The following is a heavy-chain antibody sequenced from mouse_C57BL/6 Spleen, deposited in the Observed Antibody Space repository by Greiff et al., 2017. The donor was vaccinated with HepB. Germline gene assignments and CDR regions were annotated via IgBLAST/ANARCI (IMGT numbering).Heavy chain of an antibody. V-gene: IGHV1-47*01. J-gene: IGHJ4*01. CDR3: ARGVHYGTPSYAMDY. D-gene: IGHD1-1*01. Sequence: VHLVESGAELVKPGASVKMSCKASGYTFTTYPIEWMKQNHGKSLEWIGNFHPYNDDTKYNEKFKGKATLTVEKSSSTVYLELSRLTSDDSAVYYCARGVHYGTPSYAMDYWGQGTSVTVSS. CDR1: GYTFTTYP. CDR2: FHPYNDDT.